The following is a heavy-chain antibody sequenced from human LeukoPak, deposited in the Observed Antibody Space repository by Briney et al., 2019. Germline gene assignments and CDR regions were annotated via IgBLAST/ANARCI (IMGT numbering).Heavy chain of an antibody. CDR2: IKQDGSEK. CDR1: GFTFSSYW. Sequence: QPGGSLRLSWAASGFTFSSYWMSWVRQAPGKVLEWVANIKQDGSEKYYVDSVKGRFTISRDNAKNSLYLQMNSLRAEDTAVYYCARDPAGPELGIFFDYWGQGTLVTVSS. CDR3: ARDPAGPELGIFFDY. V-gene: IGHV3-7*01. D-gene: IGHD7-27*01. J-gene: IGHJ4*02.